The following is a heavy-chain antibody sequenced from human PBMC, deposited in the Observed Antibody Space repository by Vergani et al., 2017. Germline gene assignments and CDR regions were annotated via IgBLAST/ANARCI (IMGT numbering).Heavy chain of an antibody. CDR1: GYTFTSYY. J-gene: IGHJ4*02. CDR3: ATAPLRWFPWD. V-gene: IGHV1-46*01. Sequence: QVQLVQSGAEVKKPGASVKVSCKASGYTFTSYYMHWVRQAPGQGLEWMGIINPSGGSTSYAQKFQGRVTMTRDTSTSTVYMELSSLRSEDTAVYYCATAPLRWFPWDWGQGTLVTVSS. CDR2: INPSGGST. D-gene: IGHD4-23*01.